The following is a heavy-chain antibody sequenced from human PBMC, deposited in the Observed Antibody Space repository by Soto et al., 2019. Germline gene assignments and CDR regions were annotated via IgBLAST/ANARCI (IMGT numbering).Heavy chain of an antibody. CDR2: IYYSGST. D-gene: IGHD3-22*01. J-gene: IGHJ4*02. Sequence: SETLSLTCTVSGGSISSSSYYWGWIRQPPGKGLEWIGSIYYSGSTYYNPSLKSRVTISVDTSKNQFSLKLSSVTAADTAVYYCARHHDTDKYYWGQGTLVTVSS. V-gene: IGHV4-39*01. CDR1: GGSISSSSYY. CDR3: ARHHDTDKYY.